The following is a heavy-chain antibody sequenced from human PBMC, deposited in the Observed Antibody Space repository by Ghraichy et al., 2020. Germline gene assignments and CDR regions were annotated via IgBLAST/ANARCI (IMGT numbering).Heavy chain of an antibody. CDR2: IIPIFGTA. CDR1: GGTFSSYA. V-gene: IGHV1-69*13. CDR3: ARDRGYSYGSLDY. Sequence: SVKVSCKASGGTFSSYAISWVRQAPGQGLEWMGGIIPIFGTANYAQKFQGRVTITADESTSTAYMELSSLRSEDTAVYYCARDRGYSYGSLDYWCQGTLVPVSS. J-gene: IGHJ4*02. D-gene: IGHD5-18*01.